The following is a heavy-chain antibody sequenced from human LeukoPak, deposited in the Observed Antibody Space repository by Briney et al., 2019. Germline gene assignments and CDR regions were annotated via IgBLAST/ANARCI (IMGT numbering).Heavy chain of an antibody. CDR2: IDSSSSTI. Sequence: GGSLRLSCGASGITFSSYSMNWVRQAPGKGLEWVSYIDSSSSTIYYADSVKGRFTISRDTAKNSLYLQINSLRDEDTAVYYCARASSGYGSHYYFYGMDVWGQGTTVTVSS. D-gene: IGHD3-22*01. CDR1: GITFSSYS. V-gene: IGHV3-48*02. CDR3: ARASSGYGSHYYFYGMDV. J-gene: IGHJ6*02.